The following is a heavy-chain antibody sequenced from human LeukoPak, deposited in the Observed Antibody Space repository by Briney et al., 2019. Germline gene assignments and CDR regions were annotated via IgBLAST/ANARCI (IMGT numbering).Heavy chain of an antibody. J-gene: IGHJ6*02. CDR2: IYYSRST. Sequence: SETLSLTCTVSGGSISSYYWSWIRQPPGEGLEWIGYIYYSRSTNYNPSLKSRVTISVDTSKNQLSLKLSSVTAADTAVYYCARVSDYYYGMDVWGQGTTVTVSS. CDR1: GGSISSYY. V-gene: IGHV4-59*01. CDR3: ARVSDYYYGMDV.